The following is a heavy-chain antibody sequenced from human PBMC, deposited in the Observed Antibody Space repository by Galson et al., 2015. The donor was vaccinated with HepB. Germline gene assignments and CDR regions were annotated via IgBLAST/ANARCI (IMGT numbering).Heavy chain of an antibody. CDR1: GDSVSSNSAA. CDR2: TYYRSKWYN. CDR3: ARAVLVGESGVYCSGGSCYSDYYYGMDV. D-gene: IGHD2-15*01. V-gene: IGHV6-1*01. Sequence: CAISGDSVSSNSAAWNWIRQSPSRGLEWLGRTYYRSKWYNDYAVSVKSRITINPDTSKNQFSLQLNSVTPEDTAVYYCARAVLVGESGVYCSGGSCYSDYYYGMDVWGQGTTVTVSS. J-gene: IGHJ6*02.